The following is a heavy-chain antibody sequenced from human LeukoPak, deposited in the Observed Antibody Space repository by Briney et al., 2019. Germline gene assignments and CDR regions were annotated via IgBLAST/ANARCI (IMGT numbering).Heavy chain of an antibody. Sequence: GGSLRLSCAASGCTFSSYSMNWVRQAPGKGLEGVSSISSSSSYIYYADSVKGRFTISRENAKNSLYLQMNSLRAEDTAGYYCARDRSSLVDRTHAAFHIWGQRTMVTL. V-gene: IGHV3-21*01. CDR1: GCTFSSYS. J-gene: IGHJ3*02. CDR2: ISSSSSYI. D-gene: IGHD6-13*01. CDR3: ARDRSSLVDRTHAAFHI.